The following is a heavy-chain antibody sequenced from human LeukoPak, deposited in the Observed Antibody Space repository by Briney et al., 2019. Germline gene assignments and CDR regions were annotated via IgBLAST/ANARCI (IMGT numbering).Heavy chain of an antibody. CDR3: ARGRVGTSTI. V-gene: IGHV4-39*07. Sequence: SETLSLTCTVSGGSISSNGYYWGWIRQSPGEGLEWIGNIYYSGITYYNASLKSRVTISVDTSKNQFSLKLSSVTAADTAVYYCARGRVGTSTIWGQGTLVTVSS. D-gene: IGHD3-9*01. CDR1: GGSISSNGYY. CDR2: IYYSGIT. J-gene: IGHJ4*02.